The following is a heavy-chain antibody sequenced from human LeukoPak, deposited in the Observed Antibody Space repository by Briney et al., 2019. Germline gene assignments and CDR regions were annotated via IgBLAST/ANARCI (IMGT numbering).Heavy chain of an antibody. CDR3: ARIPDVSGWPFDY. V-gene: IGHV4-59*01. CDR1: DGSINSDF. D-gene: IGHD6-19*01. J-gene: IGHJ4*02. Sequence: SETLSLTCTASDGSINSDFWTWIRQPQRKGLEWIGYIRYSGRTSYNPSLKSRVSISIDTSKNLFSLKLRSVTTADTAIYYCARIPDVSGWPFDYWGQGTLVTVSS. CDR2: IRYSGRT.